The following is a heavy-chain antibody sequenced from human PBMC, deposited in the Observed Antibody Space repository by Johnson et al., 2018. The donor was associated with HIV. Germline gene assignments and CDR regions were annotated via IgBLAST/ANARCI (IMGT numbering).Heavy chain of an antibody. CDR2: ISWDGGST. CDR3: ARDQGVWAARPEDAFDV. CDR1: GFTFDDYT. J-gene: IGHJ3*01. D-gene: IGHD6-6*01. Sequence: VQLVESGGGVVRPGGSLRLSCAASGFTFDDYTMHWVRQAPGKGLEWVSLISWDGGSTYYADSVKGRFTISRDNSKNSLYLQINSLRVEDTAVYYCARDQGVWAARPEDAFDVWGQGTMVTVSS. V-gene: IGHV3-43*01.